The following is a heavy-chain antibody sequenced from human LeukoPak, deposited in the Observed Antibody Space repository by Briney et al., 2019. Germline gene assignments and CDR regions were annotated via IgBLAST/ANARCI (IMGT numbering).Heavy chain of an antibody. CDR1: GGTFSSYA. Sequence: SVTVSCMASGGTFSSYAISWVRQAPGQGLEWMGRIIPILGIANYAQKFQGRVTITADKSTSTAYMELSSLRSEDTAVYYCARAWGYSYGPFDYWGQGTLVTVSS. V-gene: IGHV1-69*04. CDR3: ARAWGYSYGPFDY. D-gene: IGHD5-18*01. J-gene: IGHJ4*02. CDR2: IIPILGIA.